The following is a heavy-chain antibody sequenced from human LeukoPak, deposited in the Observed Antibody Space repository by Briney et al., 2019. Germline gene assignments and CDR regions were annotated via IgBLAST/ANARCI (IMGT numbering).Heavy chain of an antibody. CDR1: GFTFSSYA. V-gene: IGHV3-23*01. Sequence: GGSLRLSCAASGFTFSSYAMSWVRQAPGKGLEWVSAISGSGGSTYYADSVKGRFTISRDNSKNTLYLQMNSLRAEDTAVYYCAKHSAVLLWFGELLDAFDIWGQGTMVTVSS. D-gene: IGHD3-10*01. CDR3: AKHSAVLLWFGELLDAFDI. J-gene: IGHJ3*02. CDR2: ISGSGGST.